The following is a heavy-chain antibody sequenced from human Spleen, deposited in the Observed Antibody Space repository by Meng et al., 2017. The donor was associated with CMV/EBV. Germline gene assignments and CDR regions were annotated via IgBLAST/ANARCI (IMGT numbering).Heavy chain of an antibody. D-gene: IGHD3-3*01. J-gene: IGHJ6*02. CDR3: ARVFWSGYSHYYYAMDV. Sequence: GSLRLSCAVYGGSFSGYYWSWIRQPPGKGLEWIGEINHSGSTNYNPSLKSRVTISVDTSKNQFSLKLSSVTAADTAVYYCARVFWSGYSHYYYAMDVWGQGTTVTVSS. CDR1: GGSFSGYY. V-gene: IGHV4-34*01. CDR2: INHSGST.